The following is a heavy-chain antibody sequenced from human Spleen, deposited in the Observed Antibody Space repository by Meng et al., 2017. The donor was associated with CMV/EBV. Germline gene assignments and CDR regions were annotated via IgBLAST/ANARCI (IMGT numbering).Heavy chain of an antibody. CDR2: INWNGGST. CDR3: ASANLLTGYSRFDY. Sequence: GESLKISCAASGFTFDDYGMSWVRQAPGKGLEWVSGINWNGGSTGYADSVKGRFTISRDNAKNFLYLQMSSLRAEDTALYYCASANLLTGYSRFDYWGQGTLVTVSS. D-gene: IGHD3-9*01. CDR1: GFTFDDYG. V-gene: IGHV3-20*04. J-gene: IGHJ4*02.